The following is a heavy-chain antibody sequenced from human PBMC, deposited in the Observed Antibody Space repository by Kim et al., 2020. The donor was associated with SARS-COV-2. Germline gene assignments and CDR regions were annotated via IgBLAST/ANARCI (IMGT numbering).Heavy chain of an antibody. CDR3: ARDDFYGSGSYGDY. J-gene: IGHJ4*02. CDR1: GGSFSGYY. CDR2: INHSGST. Sequence: SETLSLTCAVYGGSFSGYYWSWIRQPPGKGLEWIGEINHSGSTNYNPSLKSRVTISVDTSKNQFSLKLSSVTAADTAVYYCARDDFYGSGSYGDYWGQGT. V-gene: IGHV4-34*01. D-gene: IGHD3-10*01.